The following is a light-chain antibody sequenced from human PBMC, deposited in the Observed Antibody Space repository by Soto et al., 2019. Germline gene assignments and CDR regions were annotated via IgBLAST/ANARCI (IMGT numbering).Light chain of an antibody. CDR3: QQYGSSPPMT. Sequence: EIVMTQAPATPSVSPGERATLSCRASQSVSSSYLAWYQQKPGQAPRLLIYGASSRATGIPDRFSGSGSGTDFTLTISRLEPEDFAVYYCQQYGSSPPMTFGQGTKVDIK. CDR1: QSVSSSY. CDR2: GAS. V-gene: IGKV3-20*01. J-gene: IGKJ1*01.